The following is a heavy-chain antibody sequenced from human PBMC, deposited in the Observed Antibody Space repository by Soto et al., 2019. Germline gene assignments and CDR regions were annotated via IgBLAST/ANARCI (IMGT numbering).Heavy chain of an antibody. Sequence: PGGSLRLSCAASGLTFSIYAMSWVRQAPGKGLEWVSAISGSGGSTYYADSVKGRFTISRDNSKNMVYLQMNSLRAEDTAVYYCANALASNYDSSGYYAFLYWGQGTLVTVSS. J-gene: IGHJ4*02. V-gene: IGHV3-23*01. CDR2: ISGSGGST. CDR3: ANALASNYDSSGYYAFLY. CDR1: GLTFSIYA. D-gene: IGHD3-22*01.